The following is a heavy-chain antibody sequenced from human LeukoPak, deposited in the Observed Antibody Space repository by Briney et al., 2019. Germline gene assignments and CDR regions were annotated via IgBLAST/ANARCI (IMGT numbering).Heavy chain of an antibody. CDR3: SRDRGAGCYLPSFLYY. V-gene: IGHV3-21*01. J-gene: IGHJ4*02. CDR1: GFTFSSYS. Sequence: GGSLRLSCAASGFTFSSYSMNWVRQAPGKGLEWVSSISSSSSYIYYADSVKGRFTISRDNAKNSLYLQMNSLRAEDTAVYYCSRDRGAGCYLPSFLYYWGQGTLVTVSS. CDR2: ISSSSSYI. D-gene: IGHD4/OR15-4a*01.